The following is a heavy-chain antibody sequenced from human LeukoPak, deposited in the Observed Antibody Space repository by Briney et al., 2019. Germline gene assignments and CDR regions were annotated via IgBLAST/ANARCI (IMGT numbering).Heavy chain of an antibody. CDR2: IKQDGSEK. J-gene: IGHJ5*02. V-gene: IGHV3-7*01. D-gene: IGHD1-1*01. Sequence: GGSLRLSCAASGFTFSSYWMSWVRQAPGKGLEWVANIKQDGSEKYYVDSVKGRFTISRDNAKNSLFLQMDSLRAEDTAVYHCAREFDWNDGGNWFDPWGQGTLVTVSS. CDR3: AREFDWNDGGNWFDP. CDR1: GFTFSSYW.